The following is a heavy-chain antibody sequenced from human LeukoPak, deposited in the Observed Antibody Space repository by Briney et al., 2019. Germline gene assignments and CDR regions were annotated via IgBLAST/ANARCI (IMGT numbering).Heavy chain of an antibody. V-gene: IGHV3-66*01. J-gene: IGHJ6*02. CDR3: ARGRTYYSDSSATNGGMDV. D-gene: IGHD3-22*01. CDR2: IYSNGYT. Sequence: GGSLRLSCAASGLTVSSNYMSWVRQAPGKGLEWVPIIYSNGYTDYADSVKDRFTISRDNSKNTLYLQMNSLRVEDTALYYCARGRTYYSDSSATNGGMDVWGQGTTVTVSS. CDR1: GLTVSSNY.